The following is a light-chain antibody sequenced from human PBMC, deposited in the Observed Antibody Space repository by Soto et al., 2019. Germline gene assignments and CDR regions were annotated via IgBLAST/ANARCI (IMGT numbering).Light chain of an antibody. CDR3: QQSFSTLGT. Sequence: IQMTQSPSSLSASVGDRVIITCRSDHSINNYLNWYQQRPGKVPKLLIHAASTLQSGVPSRFSGSGSGRVFTLTINSLQPEDFATYYCQQSFSTLGTFGRGTRVEI. J-gene: IGKJ2*01. CDR1: HSINNY. V-gene: IGKV1-39*01. CDR2: AAS.